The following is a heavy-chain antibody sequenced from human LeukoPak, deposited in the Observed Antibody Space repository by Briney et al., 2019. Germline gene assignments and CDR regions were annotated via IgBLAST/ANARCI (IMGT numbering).Heavy chain of an antibody. D-gene: IGHD5-18*01. Sequence: PSETLSLTCAVYGGSFSGYYWSWIRQPPRKGLEWIGEINHSGSTNYNPSLKSRVTISVDTSKNQFSLRLSSVTAADTAVYYCARALTVDTAMVTYFDYWGQGTLVTVSS. J-gene: IGHJ4*02. CDR1: GGSFSGYY. CDR3: ARALTVDTAMVTYFDY. V-gene: IGHV4-34*01. CDR2: INHSGST.